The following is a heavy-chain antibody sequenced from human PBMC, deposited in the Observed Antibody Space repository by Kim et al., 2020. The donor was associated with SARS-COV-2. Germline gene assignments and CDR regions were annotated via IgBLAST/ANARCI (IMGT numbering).Heavy chain of an antibody. CDR3: ARSKFHDAFDI. Sequence: TYYADSVKGRFTIPRDNAKNTLYLQMNSLRAEDTAVYYCARSKFHDAFDIWGQGTMVTVSS. V-gene: IGHV3-53*01. CDR2: T. J-gene: IGHJ3*02.